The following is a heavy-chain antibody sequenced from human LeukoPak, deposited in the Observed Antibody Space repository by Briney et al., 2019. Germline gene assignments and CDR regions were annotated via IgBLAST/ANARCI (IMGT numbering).Heavy chain of an antibody. CDR1: GFTFSSYG. V-gene: IGHV3-21*01. J-gene: IGHJ4*02. D-gene: IGHD6-13*01. CDR2: ITSSSSYI. Sequence: GGSLRLSCAASGFTFSSYGMHWVRQAPGEGLEWVSSITSSSSYIYYADSVKGRFTISRDNAKNSLYLQMDSLRAEDTAVYYCARKQYSSSWRQENTFDYWGQGTLVTVSS. CDR3: ARKQYSSSWRQENTFDY.